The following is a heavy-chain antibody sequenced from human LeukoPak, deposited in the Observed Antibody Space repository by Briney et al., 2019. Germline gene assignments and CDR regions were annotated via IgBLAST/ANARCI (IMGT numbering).Heavy chain of an antibody. CDR2: IRYDGSNK. CDR3: ANTKQFLGGSSWYYFDY. J-gene: IGHJ4*02. CDR1: GFTFSGYG. D-gene: IGHD6-13*01. V-gene: IGHV3-30*02. Sequence: GGSLRLSCAASGFTFSGYGMHWVRQAPGKGLEWVAFIRYDGSNKYYADSVKGRFTISRDNSKNTLYLQMNSLRAEDTAVYYCANTKQFLGGSSWYYFDYWGQGTLVTVSS.